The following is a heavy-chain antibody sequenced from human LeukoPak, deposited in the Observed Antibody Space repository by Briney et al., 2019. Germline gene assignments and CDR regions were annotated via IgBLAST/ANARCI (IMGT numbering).Heavy chain of an antibody. CDR1: GYTFTGYY. Sequence: GASVKVSCKASGYTFTGYYIHWVRQAPGQGLEWMGWINPYSGGANSTQKFQGRVTMTRDTSISTAYMELSRLRSDDTAVYYCARDPSYDSSGSILYYYMDVWGKGTTVTVSS. D-gene: IGHD3-22*01. V-gene: IGHV1-2*02. CDR3: ARDPSYDSSGSILYYYMDV. J-gene: IGHJ6*03. CDR2: INPYSGGA.